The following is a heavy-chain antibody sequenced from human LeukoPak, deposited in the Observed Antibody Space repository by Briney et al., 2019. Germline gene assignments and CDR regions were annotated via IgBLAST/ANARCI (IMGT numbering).Heavy chain of an antibody. CDR1: RFTFSSYW. CDR3: AKDGGV. D-gene: IGHD3-10*01. Sequence: RPGGSLRLSCVASRFTFSSYWMSWVRQAPGKGLEWVANIKQDGSEKYYVDSVKGRFTISRDNAKNSLYLQMNGLRAEDTAVYYSAKDGGVWGQGTLVTVSS. J-gene: IGHJ4*02. CDR2: IKQDGSEK. V-gene: IGHV3-7*01.